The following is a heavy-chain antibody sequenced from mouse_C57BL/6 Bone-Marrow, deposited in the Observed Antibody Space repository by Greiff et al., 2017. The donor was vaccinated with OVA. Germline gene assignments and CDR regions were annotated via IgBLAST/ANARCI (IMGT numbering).Heavy chain of an antibody. D-gene: IGHD1-1*01. CDR3: AGRITTVTHDFYYAMDY. V-gene: IGHV1-81*01. CDR2: IYPRSGNT. J-gene: IGHJ4*01. CDR1: GYTFTSYG. Sequence: VQLQQSGAELARPGASVKLSCKASGYTFTSYGISWVKQRTGQGLEWIGEIYPRSGNTYYNEKFKGKATLTVDKSSSTAYMELRSLTSEDSAVYFCAGRITTVTHDFYYAMDYWGQGTSVTVSS.